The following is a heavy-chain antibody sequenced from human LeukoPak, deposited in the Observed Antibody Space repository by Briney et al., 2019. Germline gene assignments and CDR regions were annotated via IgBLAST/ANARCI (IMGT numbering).Heavy chain of an antibody. D-gene: IGHD5-18*01. CDR1: EFTFSTYN. CDR2: ISRSSNYI. V-gene: IGHV3-21*01. Sequence: GGSLRLSCAASEFTFSTYNMNWARQAPGKGLEWVSSISRSSNYIYYADSVKGRFTISRDNSKNALYLQMNSLRAEDTAVYYCARPQGYSYGYDAFDIWGQGTMVTVSS. J-gene: IGHJ3*02. CDR3: ARPQGYSYGYDAFDI.